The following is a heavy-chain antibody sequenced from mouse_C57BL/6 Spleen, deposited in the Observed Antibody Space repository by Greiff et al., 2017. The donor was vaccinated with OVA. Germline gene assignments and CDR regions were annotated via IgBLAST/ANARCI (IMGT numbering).Heavy chain of an antibody. CDR1: GYSITSGYY. CDR2: ISYDGSN. CDR3: ARAGYEGYFDV. D-gene: IGHD2-2*01. J-gene: IGHJ1*03. Sequence: EVQRVESGPGLVKPSQSLSLTCSVTGYSITSGYYWNWIRQFPGNKLEWMGYISYDGSNNYNPSLKNRISITRDTSKNQFFLKLNSVTTEDTATYYCARAGYEGYFDVWGTGTTVTVSS. V-gene: IGHV3-6*01.